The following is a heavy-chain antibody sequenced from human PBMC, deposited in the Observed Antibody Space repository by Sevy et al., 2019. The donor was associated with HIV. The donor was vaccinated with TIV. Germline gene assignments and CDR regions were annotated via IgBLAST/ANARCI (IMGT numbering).Heavy chain of an antibody. D-gene: IGHD3-10*01. Sequence: GGSLRLSCAASGFTVSSNYMSWVRQAPGKGLEWVSVIYSGGSKYYADSVKGRFTIPRDNSKNTLYLQMNSLRAEDTAAYYCARDRQSYGSGSYYNRYFDLRGRGTLVAASS. CDR3: ARDRQSYGSGSYYNRYFDL. CDR1: GFTVSSNY. V-gene: IGHV3-53*01. CDR2: IYSGGSK. J-gene: IGHJ2*01.